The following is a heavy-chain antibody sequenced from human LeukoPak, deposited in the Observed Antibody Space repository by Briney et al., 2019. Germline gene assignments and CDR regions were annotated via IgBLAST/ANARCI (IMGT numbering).Heavy chain of an antibody. CDR1: GGSFSGYY. J-gene: IGHJ4*02. Sequence: SETLSLTCAVYGGSFSGYYWSWIRQPPGKGLEWIGEINHSGSTNYNPSLKSRVTISVDTSKNQFSLKPSSVTAADTAVYYCATFDLDYWGQGTLVTVSS. CDR3: ATFDLDY. CDR2: INHSGST. V-gene: IGHV4-34*01.